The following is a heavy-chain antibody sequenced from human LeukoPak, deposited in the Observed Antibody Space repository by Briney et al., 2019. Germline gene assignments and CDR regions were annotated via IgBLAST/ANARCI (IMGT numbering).Heavy chain of an antibody. V-gene: IGHV4-34*01. J-gene: IGHJ4*02. D-gene: IGHD3-10*01. CDR2: INHSGST. CDR3: ARDGTMVRGVFNY. Sequence: SETLSLTCAVYGGSFSGYYWSWIRQPPGKGLEWIGEINHSGSTNYNPSLQSRVTISADTPKNQLSLKLSSLTTADTGVYCCARDGTMVRGVFNYWGQGTLVTVSS. CDR1: GGSFSGYY.